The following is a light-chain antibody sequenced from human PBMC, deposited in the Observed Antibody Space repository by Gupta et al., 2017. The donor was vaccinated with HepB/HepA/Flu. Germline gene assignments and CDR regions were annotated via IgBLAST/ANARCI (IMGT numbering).Light chain of an antibody. CDR3: CSYTISDTGV. Sequence: QSALTQPASVSGSPGQSITISCTGTSRDVGTYNFVSWYKQHPGKAPRIISYDVRNRPSGVSNRFSGSKSGSTASLTISGLQAEDEADYYCCSYTISDTGVFGGGTKLSVL. CDR1: SRDVGTYNF. V-gene: IGLV2-14*03. J-gene: IGLJ3*02. CDR2: DVR.